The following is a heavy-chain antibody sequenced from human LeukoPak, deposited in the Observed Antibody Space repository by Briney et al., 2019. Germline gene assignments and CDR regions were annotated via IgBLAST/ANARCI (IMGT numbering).Heavy chain of an antibody. CDR1: GFTFSSYA. D-gene: IGHD2-2*01. CDR2: ISGSGGST. CDR3: AKSHQLLSYYYYYYMDV. J-gene: IGHJ6*03. V-gene: IGHV3-23*01. Sequence: GGSLRLSCAASGFTFSSYAMSWVRQAPGKGLEWVSAISGSGGSTYYADSVKGRFTISRDNSKNTLYLQMNSLRAEDTAVYYCAKSHQLLSYYYYYYMDVWGKGTTVTVSS.